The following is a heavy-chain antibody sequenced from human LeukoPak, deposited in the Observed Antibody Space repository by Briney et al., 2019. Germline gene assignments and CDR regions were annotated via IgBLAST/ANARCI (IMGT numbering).Heavy chain of an antibody. CDR3: AKSQAYGDYAYDAFDI. J-gene: IGHJ3*02. Sequence: GGSLRLSCAASGFTFDDYAMHWVRQAPGKGLEWVSGISWNSGSIGYADSVKGRFTISRDNAKNSLYLQMNSLRAEDMALYYCAKSQAYGDYAYDAFDIWGQGTMVTVSS. CDR1: GFTFDDYA. CDR2: ISWNSGSI. V-gene: IGHV3-9*03. D-gene: IGHD4-17*01.